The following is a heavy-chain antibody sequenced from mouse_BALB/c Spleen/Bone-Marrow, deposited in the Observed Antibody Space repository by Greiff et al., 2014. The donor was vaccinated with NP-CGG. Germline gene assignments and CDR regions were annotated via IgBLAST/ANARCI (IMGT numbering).Heavy chain of an antibody. CDR2: IWAGGST. V-gene: IGHV2-9*02. Sequence: VMLVESGPGLVAPSQSLSITRTVSGFSLTSYGVHWVRQPPGKGLEWLGVIWAGGSTNYNSALMSRLSISKDNSKSQVFLKMNSLQTDDTAMYYCARDRGTTRAMDYWGQGTSVTVSS. CDR3: ARDRGTTRAMDY. J-gene: IGHJ4*01. CDR1: GFSLTSYG. D-gene: IGHD1-1*01.